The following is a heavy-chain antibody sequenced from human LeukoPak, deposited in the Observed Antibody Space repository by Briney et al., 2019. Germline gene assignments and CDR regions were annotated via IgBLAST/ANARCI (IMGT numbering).Heavy chain of an antibody. CDR3: ARDRGGYCSSTSCHTFEP. D-gene: IGHD2-2*02. Sequence: SETLSLTCAVYGGSFSGYYWSWIRQPPGKGLEWIGEINHSGSTNYNPSLKSRVTISVDTSKNQFSLKLSSVTAADTAVYYCARDRGGYCSSTSCHTFEPWGQGTLVTVSS. J-gene: IGHJ5*02. CDR1: GGSFSGYY. CDR2: INHSGST. V-gene: IGHV4-34*01.